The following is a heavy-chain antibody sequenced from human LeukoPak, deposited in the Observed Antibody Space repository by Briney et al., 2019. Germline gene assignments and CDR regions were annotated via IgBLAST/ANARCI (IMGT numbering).Heavy chain of an antibody. Sequence: SETLSLTCTVSGGSISGFYWSWIRQPAGEGLEWIGRIYTSGSTDYSPSLKSRVTMSVDKSKNQVSMKVTSVTAADTAVYYCARYFYDSSGYYYPDYWGQGTLVTVSS. D-gene: IGHD3-22*01. CDR2: IYTSGST. CDR3: ARYFYDSSGYYYPDY. CDR1: GGSISGFY. J-gene: IGHJ4*02. V-gene: IGHV4-4*07.